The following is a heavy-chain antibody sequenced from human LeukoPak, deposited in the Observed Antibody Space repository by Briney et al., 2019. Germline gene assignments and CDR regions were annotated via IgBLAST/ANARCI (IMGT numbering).Heavy chain of an antibody. J-gene: IGHJ3*02. CDR1: GGSISSSSYY. Sequence: SETLSLTCTVSGGSISSSSYYWGWIRQPPGKGLEWIGSIYYSGSTYYNPSLKSRVTISVDTSKNQFSLKLSSVTAADTAVYYCAKVGQIVVVITTPDAFDIWGQGTMVTVSS. CDR3: AKVGQIVVVITTPDAFDI. CDR2: IYYSGST. D-gene: IGHD3-22*01. V-gene: IGHV4-39*01.